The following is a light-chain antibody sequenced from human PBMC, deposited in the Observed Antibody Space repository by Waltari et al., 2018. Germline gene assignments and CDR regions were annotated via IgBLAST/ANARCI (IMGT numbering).Light chain of an antibody. CDR3: AAWDDSLNGWV. CDR1: SSNIGFNT. CDR2: TDN. J-gene: IGLJ3*02. V-gene: IGLV1-44*01. Sequence: QSVLTQPPSASGTPGQRVTISCSGSSSNIGFNTVSWYHQVPGTAPKLRIYTDNRRPSGVPDRFSGSKSGSSASLAISGLQSEDEAEYYCAAWDDSLNGWVFGGGTKVTVV.